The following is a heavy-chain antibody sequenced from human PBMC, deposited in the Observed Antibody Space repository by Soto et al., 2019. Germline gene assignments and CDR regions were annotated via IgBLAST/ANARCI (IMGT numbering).Heavy chain of an antibody. D-gene: IGHD3-9*01. J-gene: IGHJ4*02. V-gene: IGHV3-23*01. CDR2: ISGSGGST. CDR3: AKGGDFDWLLPDY. Sequence: GGSLRLSCAASGFTFSSYAMSWVRQAPGKGLEWVSAISGSGGSTYYADSVKGRFTISGDNSKNTLYLQMNSLRAEDTAVYYCAKGGDFDWLLPDYWGQGTLVTVSS. CDR1: GFTFSSYA.